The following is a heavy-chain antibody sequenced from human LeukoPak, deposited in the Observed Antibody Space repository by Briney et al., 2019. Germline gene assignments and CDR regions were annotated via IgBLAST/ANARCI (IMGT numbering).Heavy chain of an antibody. CDR2: ISASGDSA. D-gene: IGHD3-22*01. CDR1: GFTFGSYA. J-gene: IGHJ3*02. Sequence: PRGSLRLSCADSGFTFGSYAMSWVRQAPGQGLEWVSAISASGDSADYADSVKGRFTISRDNSKNTLYLRMNSLRAEDTAVYYCAKRITMRVVVKGASDIWGQGTMVTVSS. V-gene: IGHV3-23*01. CDR3: AKRITMRVVVKGASDI.